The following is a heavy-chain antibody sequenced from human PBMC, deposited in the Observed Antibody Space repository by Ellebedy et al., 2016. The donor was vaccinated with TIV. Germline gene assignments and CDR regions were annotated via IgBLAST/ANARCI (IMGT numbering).Heavy chain of an antibody. Sequence: GESLKISCAASGFTVSSHYMSWVRQAPGKGLEWVSVIYSGGATSYADSVKGRFTISRDNSKNTLYLQMNSLRAEDTAVYYCARKYIYGFDWGQGTLVTVSS. CDR3: ARKYIYGFD. CDR2: IYSGGAT. CDR1: GFTVSSHY. D-gene: IGHD5-18*01. J-gene: IGHJ4*02. V-gene: IGHV3-66*01.